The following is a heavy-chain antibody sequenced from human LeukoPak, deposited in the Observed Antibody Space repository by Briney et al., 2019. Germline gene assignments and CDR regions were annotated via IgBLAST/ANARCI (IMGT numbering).Heavy chain of an antibody. CDR3: AKWGPYDILTGRIN. Sequence: PGGSLRLSCAASGFTFSNYWMTWFRQAPGKGLEWVANIKPDESEKYYVGSVKGRFTISRDNAKNSLYLQMNSLRAEDTAVYYCAKWGPYDILTGRINWGQGTLVTVSS. CDR2: IKPDESEK. CDR1: GFTFSNYW. D-gene: IGHD3-9*01. J-gene: IGHJ4*02. V-gene: IGHV3-7*03.